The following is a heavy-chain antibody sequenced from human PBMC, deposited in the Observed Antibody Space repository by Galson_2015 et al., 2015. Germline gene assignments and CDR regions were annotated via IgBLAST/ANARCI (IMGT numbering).Heavy chain of an antibody. Sequence: LRLSCAASGFTFSSYSMNWVRQAPGKGLEWVSSISSSSSYIYYADSVKGRFTISRDNAKNSLYLQMNSLRAEDTAVYYCARVSRHYDILTGYYPTDHFDYWGQGTLVTVSS. J-gene: IGHJ4*02. V-gene: IGHV3-21*01. CDR1: GFTFSSYS. D-gene: IGHD3-9*01. CDR3: ARVSRHYDILTGYYPTDHFDY. CDR2: ISSSSSYI.